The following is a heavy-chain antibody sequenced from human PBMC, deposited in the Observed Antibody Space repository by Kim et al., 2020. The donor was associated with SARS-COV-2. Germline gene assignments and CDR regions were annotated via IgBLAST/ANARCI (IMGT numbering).Heavy chain of an antibody. Sequence: TSYSPSFQGHVTISADKSISTAYLQWSSLKASDTAMYYCARRRPATPTDFWGQGTLVTVSS. V-gene: IGHV5-10-1*01. CDR2: T. CDR3: ARRRPATPTDF. J-gene: IGHJ4*02.